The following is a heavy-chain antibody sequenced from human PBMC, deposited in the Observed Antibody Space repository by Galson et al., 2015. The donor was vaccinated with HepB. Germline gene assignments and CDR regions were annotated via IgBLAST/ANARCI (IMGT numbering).Heavy chain of an antibody. Sequence: SVKVSCKASGGTVSSYGISWVRQAPGQGLEWMGGIIPMLGVANYAQKFPGRVTITADESMNTVYMDLSSLRSEDTAVYYCARPGTPGTLEYNWFDPWGQGTLVTVTS. CDR1: GGTVSSYG. D-gene: IGHD1-1*01. J-gene: IGHJ5*02. CDR3: ARPGTPGTLEYNWFDP. CDR2: IIPMLGVA. V-gene: IGHV1-69*13.